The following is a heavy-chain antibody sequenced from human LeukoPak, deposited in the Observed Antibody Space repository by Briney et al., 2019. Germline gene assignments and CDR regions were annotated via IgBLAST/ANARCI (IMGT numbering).Heavy chain of an antibody. CDR3: ARWPQHSSSGIHDAFDI. J-gene: IGHJ3*02. CDR2: MNPNSGNT. D-gene: IGHD6-6*01. Sequence: ASVKVSCKASGYTFTSYDINWVRQAPGQGLEWMGWMNPNSGNTDYAQKFQGRVTITRNTSISTAYMELSSLRSEDTAVYYCARWPQHSSSGIHDAFDIWGQGTMVTVSS. V-gene: IGHV1-8*03. CDR1: GYTFTSYD.